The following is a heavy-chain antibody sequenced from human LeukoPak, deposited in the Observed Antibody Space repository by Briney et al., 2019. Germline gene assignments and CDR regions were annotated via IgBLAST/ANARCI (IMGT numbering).Heavy chain of an antibody. Sequence: GGSLRLSCAASGFTFSDYYMSWIRQAPGKGLEWVSYISSGGSTIKYADSVKGRFTISRDNSKNTLYLQMNSLRAEDTAVYYCAKDTRTKTWERITMIVVVIKHLRPFDYWGQGTLVTVSS. V-gene: IGHV3-11*04. CDR2: ISSGGSTI. D-gene: IGHD3-22*01. J-gene: IGHJ4*02. CDR1: GFTFSDYY. CDR3: AKDTRTKTWERITMIVVVIKHLRPFDY.